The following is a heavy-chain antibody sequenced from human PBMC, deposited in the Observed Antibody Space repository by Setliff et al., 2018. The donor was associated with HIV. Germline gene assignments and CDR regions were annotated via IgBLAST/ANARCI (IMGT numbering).Heavy chain of an antibody. D-gene: IGHD6-6*01. V-gene: IGHV1-24*01. J-gene: IGHJ4*02. CDR2: FDPKDGKT. CDR1: GYTLTELS. CDR3: VTGSAARPFDY. Sequence: ASVKVSCKVSGYTLTELSRHWVRQAPGKGLEWMGSFDPKDGKTRYAQKFQGRVTTTEDTSTDTAYMELSSLRSEDTAVYYYVTGSAARPFDYWGQGTLVTVSS.